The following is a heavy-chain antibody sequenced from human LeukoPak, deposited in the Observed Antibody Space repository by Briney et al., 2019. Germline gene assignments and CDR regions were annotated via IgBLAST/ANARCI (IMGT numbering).Heavy chain of an antibody. CDR1: GGSFSGYY. V-gene: IGHV4-34*01. CDR3: ARRTWPRFRLLPDKYYFDY. CDR2: INQSGST. J-gene: IGHJ4*02. Sequence: SETLSLTCAVYGGSFSGYYWSWIRQTPGKGLEWIGEINQSGSTNYNPSLKSRVTISVDTSKNQFSLKLSSVTAADTAVYYCARRTWPRFRLLPDKYYFDYWGQGTLVTVSS. D-gene: IGHD3-22*01.